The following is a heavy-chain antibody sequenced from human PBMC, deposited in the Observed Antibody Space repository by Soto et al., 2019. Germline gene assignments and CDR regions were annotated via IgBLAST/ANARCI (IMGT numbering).Heavy chain of an antibody. D-gene: IGHD6-6*01. Sequence: ASVKVSCKASGYTFTSYDINWVRQATGQGLEWMGWMNPNSGNTGYAQKFQGRVTMTRNTSISTAYMELSSLRSEDTAVYYCARAASSSSGGLPFYYYYYYYMDVWGKGTTVTVSS. CDR2: MNPNSGNT. V-gene: IGHV1-8*01. CDR1: GYTFTSYD. CDR3: ARAASSSSGGLPFYYYYYYYMDV. J-gene: IGHJ6*03.